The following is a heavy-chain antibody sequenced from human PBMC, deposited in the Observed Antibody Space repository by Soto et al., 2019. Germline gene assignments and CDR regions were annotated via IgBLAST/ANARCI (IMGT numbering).Heavy chain of an antibody. J-gene: IGHJ5*02. CDR2: IYPDDSDV. Sequence: GESLEMSCRAALDDFSTFWITCVGQMPGRGLDWMGVIYPDDSDVTYSPSLQGQVTISVDKSITTAYLHWSSLRDSDTATYYCVGHRNAGWFDAWGQGTTVTVSS. CDR3: VGHRNAGWFDA. V-gene: IGHV5-51*01. CDR1: LDDFSTFW.